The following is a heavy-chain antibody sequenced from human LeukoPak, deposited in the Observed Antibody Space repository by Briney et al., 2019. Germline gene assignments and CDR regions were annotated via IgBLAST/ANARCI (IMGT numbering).Heavy chain of an antibody. CDR3: AKDFGGSIDY. V-gene: IGHV3-30*18. J-gene: IGHJ4*02. CDR2: ISYDGSNK. Sequence: GRSLRLSCAASGFTFSSYGMHWVRQAPGKGLEWVAVISYDGSNKYYADSVKGRFTISRDNSKNTLYLQMSSLRAEDTAVYYCAKDFGGSIDYWGQGTLVTVSS. D-gene: IGHD1-26*01. CDR1: GFTFSSYG.